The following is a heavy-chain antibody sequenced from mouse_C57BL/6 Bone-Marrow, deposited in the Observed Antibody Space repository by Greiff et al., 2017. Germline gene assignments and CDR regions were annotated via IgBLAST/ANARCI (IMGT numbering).Heavy chain of an antibody. D-gene: IGHD2-4*01. CDR3: TGYDYDVKNAMDY. CDR1: GFTFSDAW. CDR2: IRNKANNNAT. V-gene: IGHV6-6*01. J-gene: IGHJ4*01. Sequence: EVQGVESGGGLVQPGGSMKLSCAASGFTFSDAWMDWVRQSPEKGLEWVAEIRNKANNNATYYAESVKGRFTISRDDSKSSVYLQMNSLRAEDTGIYYSTGYDYDVKNAMDYWGQGTSVTVSS.